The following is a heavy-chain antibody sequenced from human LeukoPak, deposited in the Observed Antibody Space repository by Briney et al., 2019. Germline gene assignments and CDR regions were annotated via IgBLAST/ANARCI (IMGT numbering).Heavy chain of an antibody. CDR3: ARGGSPGPSNWFDP. J-gene: IGHJ5*02. CDR2: INPNSGGT. CDR1: GYTFTGYY. V-gene: IGHV1-2*02. D-gene: IGHD3-16*01. Sequence: ASVKVSCKASGYTFTGYYMHWVRQTPGQGLEWMGWINPNSGGTNYAQKFQGRVTMTRDTSISTAYMELSRLRSDDTAVYYCARGGSPGPSNWFDPWGQGTLVTVSS.